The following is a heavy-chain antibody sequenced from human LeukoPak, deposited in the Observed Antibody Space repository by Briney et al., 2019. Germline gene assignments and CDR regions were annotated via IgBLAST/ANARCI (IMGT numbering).Heavy chain of an antibody. Sequence: GGSLRLSCSASGFTFSNYAMHWVRQAPGKGLEYLSGISYDGGSTCYADSVKGRFTISRDNSKNTLYLQMSSLRVEDTAVYYSVKDDYGAGYWGQGTLVSVSS. CDR1: GFTFSNYA. CDR2: ISYDGGST. V-gene: IGHV3-64D*09. J-gene: IGHJ4*02. CDR3: VKDDYGAGY. D-gene: IGHD4-17*01.